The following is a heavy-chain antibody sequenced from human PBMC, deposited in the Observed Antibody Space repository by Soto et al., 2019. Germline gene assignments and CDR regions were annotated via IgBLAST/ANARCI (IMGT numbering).Heavy chain of an antibody. V-gene: IGHV1-69*01. Sequence: QVQLVQSGAEVKKPGSSVKVSCKASGGTFSSYAISWVRQAPGQGLEWMGGIIPIFGTANYARKFQGRVTITADESTSTAYMELSSLRSEDTAVYYCARLDYYDSSSDPEWFDPWGQGTLVTVSS. J-gene: IGHJ5*02. CDR3: ARLDYYDSSSDPEWFDP. CDR2: IIPIFGTA. D-gene: IGHD3-22*01. CDR1: GGTFSSYA.